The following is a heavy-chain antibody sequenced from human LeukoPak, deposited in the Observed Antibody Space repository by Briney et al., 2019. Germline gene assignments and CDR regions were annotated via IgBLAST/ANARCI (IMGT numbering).Heavy chain of an antibody. D-gene: IGHD2-2*02. CDR1: GGPFSGDY. CDR2: INCSGST. Sequence: SETLSLTCAASGGPFSGDYWSWIRQPPAKGLEWIGEINCSGSTNYTPSLKSRVTISVDTTKNQFSLQMSSVTAADTAVYYCARGRTRYCSTTSCYRNWFDPWGQGTMVTVSS. V-gene: IGHV4-34*01. J-gene: IGHJ5*02. CDR3: ARGRTRYCSTTSCYRNWFDP.